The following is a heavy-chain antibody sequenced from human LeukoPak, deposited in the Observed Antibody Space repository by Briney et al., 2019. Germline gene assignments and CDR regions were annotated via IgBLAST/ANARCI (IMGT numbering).Heavy chain of an antibody. CDR1: GGSISSSSYY. D-gene: IGHD2-8*01. CDR2: IYYSGST. J-gene: IGHJ4*02. CDR3: ARGRRVCYWDY. Sequence: SETLSLTCTVSGGSISSSSYYWGWIRQPPGKGLEWIGSIYYSGSTYYNPSLKSRVTISVDTSKNQFSLKLSSVTAADTAVYYCARGRRVCYWDYWGQGTLVTVSS. V-gene: IGHV4-39*01.